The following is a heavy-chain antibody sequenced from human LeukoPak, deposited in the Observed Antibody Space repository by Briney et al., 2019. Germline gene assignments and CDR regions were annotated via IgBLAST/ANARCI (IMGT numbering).Heavy chain of an antibody. D-gene: IGHD3-22*01. V-gene: IGHV3-21*01. J-gene: IGHJ3*02. CDR3: ARVITMIVRGPDAFDI. CDR2: ISSSSSYI. CDR1: GFTFSSYS. Sequence: GGSLRLSCAASGFTFSSYSMNWVRRAPGKGLEWVSSISSSSSYIYYADSVKGRFTISRDNAKNSLYLQMNSLRAEDTAVYYCARVITMIVRGPDAFDIWGQGTMVTVSS.